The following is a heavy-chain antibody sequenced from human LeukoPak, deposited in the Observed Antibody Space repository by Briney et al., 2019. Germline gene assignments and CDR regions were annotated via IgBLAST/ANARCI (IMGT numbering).Heavy chain of an antibody. D-gene: IGHD2-15*01. CDR2: INAGNGNT. Sequence: ASVKVSCKASGYTFTSYAMHWVRQAPGQRLEWMGWINAGNGNTKYSQKFQGRVTITRDTSASTAYMELSSLRSEDTAVYYCARTKHLNCSGGSCYSTRFDPWGQGTLVTVSS. CDR3: ARTKHLNCSGGSCYSTRFDP. V-gene: IGHV1-3*01. CDR1: GYTFTSYA. J-gene: IGHJ5*02.